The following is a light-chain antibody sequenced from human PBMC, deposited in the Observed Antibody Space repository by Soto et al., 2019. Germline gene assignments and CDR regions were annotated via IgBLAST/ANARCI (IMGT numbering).Light chain of an antibody. J-gene: IGLJ1*01. CDR1: SSDFGGYNY. CDR3: CSYTSSNSLV. CDR2: DVS. V-gene: IGLV2-14*01. Sequence: LTQPASVSGSPGQSITISCTGTSSDFGGYNYVSWYQQHPGRAPKVLIYDVSNRPAGVSDRFSGSRSGNTASLTISGLHSEDEADYYCCSYTSSNSLVFGTGTKVTVL.